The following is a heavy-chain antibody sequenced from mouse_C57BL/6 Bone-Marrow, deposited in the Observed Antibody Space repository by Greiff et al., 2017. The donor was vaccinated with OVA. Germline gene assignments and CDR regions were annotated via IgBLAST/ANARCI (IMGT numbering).Heavy chain of an antibody. J-gene: IGHJ3*01. V-gene: IGHV5-4*01. CDR1: GFTFSSYA. CDR2: ISDGGSYT. Sequence: EVKVVESGGGLVKPGGSLKLSCEASGFTFSSYAMSWVRQTPEKRLEWVATISDGGSYTYYPDNVKGRFTISRDNAKNNLYLQMSHLKSEDTAMYYGARDRDLFAYWGQGTLVTVSA. D-gene: IGHD3-3*01. CDR3: ARDRDLFAY.